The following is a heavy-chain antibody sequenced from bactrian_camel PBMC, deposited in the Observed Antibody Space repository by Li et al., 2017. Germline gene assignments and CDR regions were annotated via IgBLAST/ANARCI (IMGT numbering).Heavy chain of an antibody. CDR3: AADPSPTRCNGDSWYAQAGY. CDR2: FTGGAGT. J-gene: IGHJ4*01. Sequence: QLVESGGGSVNAGGSLTLSCAASGSGYISGTACMGWFRQAPGREREAVARAFTGGAGTYLSESVKGRFTISHDNAKNTLYLQMNSLKPEDTGMYYCAADPSPTRCNGDSWYAQAGYWGQGTQVTVS. CDR1: GSGYISGTAC. V-gene: IGHV3S53*01. D-gene: IGHD6*01.